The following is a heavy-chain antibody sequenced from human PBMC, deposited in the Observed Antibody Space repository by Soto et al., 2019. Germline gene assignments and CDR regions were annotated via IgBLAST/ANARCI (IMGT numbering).Heavy chain of an antibody. V-gene: IGHV4-31*03. CDR2: IYYSGST. CDR3: ASDPRRRNSYGDYHDY. Sequence: SETLSLTCTVSGGSISSGGYYWSWIRQHPGKGLEWSGYIYYSGSTYYNPSLKSRVTISVDTSKNQFSLKLSSVTAADTAVYYCASDPRRRNSYGDYHDYWGQGTLVTVSS. D-gene: IGHD4-17*01. J-gene: IGHJ4*02. CDR1: GGSISSGGYY.